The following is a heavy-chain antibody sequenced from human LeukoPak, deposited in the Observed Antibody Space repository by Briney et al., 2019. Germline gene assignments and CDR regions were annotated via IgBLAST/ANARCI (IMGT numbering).Heavy chain of an antibody. CDR1: GGTFSSYA. V-gene: IGHV1-69*04. J-gene: IGHJ6*02. CDR2: IIPILGIA. CDR3: ARRMGLYGMDV. Sequence: ASVKVSCKASGGTFSSYAISWVRQAPGQGLEWMGRIIPILGIANYAQKFQGRVTITADESTSTAYIELSSLRSEGTAVYYCARRMGLYGMDVWGQGTTVTVSS.